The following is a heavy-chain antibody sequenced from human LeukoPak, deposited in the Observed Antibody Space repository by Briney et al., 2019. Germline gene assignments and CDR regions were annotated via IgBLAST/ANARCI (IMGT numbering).Heavy chain of an antibody. Sequence: GGSLRLSCAVSGFTFSDHYMDWVRQAPGKGPEWIGRSRNEGHSYSTDFAASVRGRASLSRDHSRNSLYLQINSLRTDDTAVYYCVALLRGIGYWGQGTLVTVSS. D-gene: IGHD3-10*01. CDR1: GFTFSDHY. J-gene: IGHJ4*02. CDR2: SRNEGHSYST. V-gene: IGHV3-72*01. CDR3: VALLRGIGY.